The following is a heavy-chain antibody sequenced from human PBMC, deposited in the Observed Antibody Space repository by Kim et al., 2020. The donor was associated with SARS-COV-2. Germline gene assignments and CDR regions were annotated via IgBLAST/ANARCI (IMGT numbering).Heavy chain of an antibody. J-gene: IGHJ5*02. CDR1: GGSISSYY. D-gene: IGHD5-18*01. V-gene: IGHV4-59*13. Sequence: SETLSLTCTVSGGSISSYYWSWIRQPPGKGLEWIGYIYYSGSTNYNPSLKSRVTISVDTSKNQFSLKLSSVTAADTAVYYCARVPGGYSYGVGWFDPWGQGTLVTVSS. CDR3: ARVPGGYSYGVGWFDP. CDR2: IYYSGST.